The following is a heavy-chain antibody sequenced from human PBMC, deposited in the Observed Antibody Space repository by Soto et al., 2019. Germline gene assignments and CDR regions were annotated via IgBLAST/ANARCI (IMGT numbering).Heavy chain of an antibody. D-gene: IGHD1-1*01. Sequence: ASVKVSCKASGYTFTGYYMHWVRQAPGQGLEWMGWINPNSGGTNYAQKFQGWVTMTRDTSISTAYMELSRLRSDDTAVYYCARAKNWNAPYYFDYWGQGTLVTVSS. CDR1: GYTFTGYY. CDR2: INPNSGGT. CDR3: ARAKNWNAPYYFDY. V-gene: IGHV1-2*04. J-gene: IGHJ4*02.